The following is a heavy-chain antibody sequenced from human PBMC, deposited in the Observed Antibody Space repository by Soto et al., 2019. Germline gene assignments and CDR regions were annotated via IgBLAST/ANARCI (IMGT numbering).Heavy chain of an antibody. J-gene: IGHJ6*02. V-gene: IGHV1-69*12. CDR2: IIPIFGTA. CDR1: GGTFSXXX. Sequence: QVQLVQSGAEVKKPGSSVKVSCKASGGTFSXXXXXXXXXXXXXXXEWMGGIIPIFGTANYAQKFQGRVTITADEXXXXXXXXXXXXXXXXXXXXXXXXXXXXXXXGMDVWGQGTTVTVSS. CDR3: XXXXXXXXXGMDV.